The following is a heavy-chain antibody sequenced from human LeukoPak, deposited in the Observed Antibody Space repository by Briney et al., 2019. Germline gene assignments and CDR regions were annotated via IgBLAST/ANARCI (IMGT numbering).Heavy chain of an antibody. Sequence: PGGSLRLSCAASGFTFSSYAMSWVRQAPGKGLEWVSAISGSGGSTYYADSVKGRFTISRANSKNTLYLQMNSLRAEDTAVYYCVIQLGRYHNDAFDIWGQGTMVTVSS. CDR3: VIQLGRYHNDAFDI. CDR2: ISGSGGST. D-gene: IGHD1-26*01. V-gene: IGHV3-23*01. CDR1: GFTFSSYA. J-gene: IGHJ3*02.